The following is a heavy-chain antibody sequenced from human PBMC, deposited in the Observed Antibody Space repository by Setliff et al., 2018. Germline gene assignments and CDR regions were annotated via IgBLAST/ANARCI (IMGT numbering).Heavy chain of an antibody. Sequence: ASVKVSCKASGYTFTSYDINWVRQATGQGLEWMGWMNPNSGNTGYAQKFQGRVTMTRNTSISTAYMELSSLRSEDTAVYYCARVVYYYDSSGYQNWYFDLWVPETLLVTVSS. J-gene: IGHJ2*01. CDR3: ARVVYYYDSSGYQNWYFDL. V-gene: IGHV1-8*02. CDR1: GYTFTSYD. D-gene: IGHD3-22*01. CDR2: MNPNSGNT.